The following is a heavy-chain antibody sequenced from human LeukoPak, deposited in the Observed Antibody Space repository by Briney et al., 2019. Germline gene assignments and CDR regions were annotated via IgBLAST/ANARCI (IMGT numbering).Heavy chain of an antibody. Sequence: GGSLRLSCAASGFTFSSYWMHWVRQAPGKGLVWVSRINSDGSSTRYADSVKGRFTISRDNAKNTLYLQMNSLRAEDTAVYYCARDRIAAAGTVDYWGQGTLVTVSS. D-gene: IGHD6-13*01. CDR3: ARDRIAAAGTVDY. CDR1: GFTFSSYW. V-gene: IGHV3-74*01. CDR2: INSDGSST. J-gene: IGHJ4*02.